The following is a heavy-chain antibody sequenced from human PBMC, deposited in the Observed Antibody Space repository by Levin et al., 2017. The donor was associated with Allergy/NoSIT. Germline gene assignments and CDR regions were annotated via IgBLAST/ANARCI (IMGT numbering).Heavy chain of an antibody. CDR1: GYTFTSYG. V-gene: IGHV1-18*01. CDR2: ISAYNGNT. D-gene: IGHD2-2*01. Sequence: GESLKISCKASGYTFTSYGISWVRQAPGQGLEWLGWISAYNGNTNYAQKLQGRVTMTTDTSTSTAYMELRSLRSDDTAVYYCARNGLGGRIVVVPAANDYWGQGTLVTVSS. J-gene: IGHJ4*02. CDR3: ARNGLGGRIVVVPAANDY.